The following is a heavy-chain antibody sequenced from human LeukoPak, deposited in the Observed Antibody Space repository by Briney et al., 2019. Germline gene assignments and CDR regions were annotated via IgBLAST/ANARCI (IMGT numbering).Heavy chain of an antibody. CDR3: ARGRSGRGCGGDCYMDFDY. CDR2: IDTNTGNP. D-gene: IGHD2-21*02. V-gene: IGHV7-4-1*02. CDR1: GYTFTNYT. Sequence: ASVKVSCKASGYTFTNYTINWVRLAPGQGLEWMGWIDTNTGNPTYAQGFTGRFVFSLDTSVTTTYLQISSLKAEDTAVYYCARGRSGRGCGGDCYMDFDYWGQGTLVTVSS. J-gene: IGHJ4*02.